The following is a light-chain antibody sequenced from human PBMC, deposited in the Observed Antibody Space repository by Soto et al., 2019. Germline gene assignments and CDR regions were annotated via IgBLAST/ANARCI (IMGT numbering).Light chain of an antibody. CDR3: LQGLRTPLT. J-gene: IGKJ4*01. V-gene: IGKV2-28*01. CDR1: QSLLDSNGYNY. CDR2: LGS. Sequence: DIVMTQSPLSLSATPGEPASISCRSSQSLLDSNGYNYLDWYLQKPGQSPQLLIYLGSNRASGVPDRFSGSGSGTEFTLKISRLEAEDVGIYYCLQGLRTPLTFGGGTKVEIK.